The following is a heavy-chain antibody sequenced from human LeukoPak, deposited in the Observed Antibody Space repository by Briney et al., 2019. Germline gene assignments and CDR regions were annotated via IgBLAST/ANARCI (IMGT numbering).Heavy chain of an antibody. J-gene: IGHJ6*03. CDR2: IHASGNT. Sequence: PSQTLSLTCTVSGGSISSYYWTWIRQPAGKGLEYLGRIHASGNTYYNPSLNSRVAISIDTSKNQFSLKVSSVAAADTAVYYCARDLGYGYYFYYYVDVWGKGTTVTVSS. CDR3: ARDLGYGYYFYYYVDV. CDR1: GGSISSYY. D-gene: IGHD5-18*01. V-gene: IGHV4-61*02.